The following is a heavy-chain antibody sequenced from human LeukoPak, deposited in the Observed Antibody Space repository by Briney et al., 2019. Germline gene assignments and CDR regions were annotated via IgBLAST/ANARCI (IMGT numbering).Heavy chain of an antibody. CDR2: ISAYNGNT. CDR1: GYTFTNYG. J-gene: IGHJ5*02. D-gene: IGHD5-18*01. V-gene: IGHV1-18*01. Sequence: ASVKVSCKASGYTFTNYGISWVRQAPGQGLEWMGWISAYNGNTNYAQKLQGRVTMTTDTSTSTAYMELRSLRSDDTAVYYCARDQRGYRFNWFDPWGQGTLVTVSS. CDR3: ARDQRGYRFNWFDP.